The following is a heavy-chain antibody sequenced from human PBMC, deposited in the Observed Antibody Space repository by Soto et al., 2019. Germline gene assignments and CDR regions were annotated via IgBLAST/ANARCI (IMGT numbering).Heavy chain of an antibody. Sequence: EVQLLESGGGLVQPGGSLRLSCAASEFTFSTYAMSWVRQAPGKGLEWVSAISGSGGKTYYADSVRGRFTISRDNSKNTLWLQMNSLRAEDTAVYYCAKEPRSNGYFDLWGRGTLVCVSS. D-gene: IGHD3-16*01. V-gene: IGHV3-23*01. CDR3: AKEPRSNGYFDL. CDR2: ISGSGGKT. CDR1: EFTFSTYA. J-gene: IGHJ2*01.